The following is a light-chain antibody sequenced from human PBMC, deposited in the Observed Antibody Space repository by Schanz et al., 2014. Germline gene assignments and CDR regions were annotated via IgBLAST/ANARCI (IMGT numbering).Light chain of an antibody. CDR2: AAS. J-gene: IGKJ3*01. CDR3: QQYDNFPPLVT. V-gene: IGKV1-33*01. Sequence: IQMTQSPSSLSASLGDSVTLTCRSSQYINNYVNWYHHRPGRAPKLLISAASTLQSGVPSRFSGSGSGTDFTFTITSLQPEDIATYYCQQYDNFPPLVTVCPWTKVHIK. CDR1: QYINNY.